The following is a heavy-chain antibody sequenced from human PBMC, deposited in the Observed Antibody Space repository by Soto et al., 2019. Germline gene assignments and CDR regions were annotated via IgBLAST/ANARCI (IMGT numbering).Heavy chain of an antibody. CDR2: IGAYNGNT. D-gene: IGHD6-19*01. CDR1: GYTFTSYG. Sequence: GASLKVSCKASGYTFTSYGISWVRQAPGQGLEWMGWIGAYNGNTNYAQKLQGRVTMTTDTSTSTAYMELRSLRSDDTAVYYCARQTEIAVAGYAFDIWGQGTMVTVSS. CDR3: ARQTEIAVAGYAFDI. J-gene: IGHJ3*02. V-gene: IGHV1-18*01.